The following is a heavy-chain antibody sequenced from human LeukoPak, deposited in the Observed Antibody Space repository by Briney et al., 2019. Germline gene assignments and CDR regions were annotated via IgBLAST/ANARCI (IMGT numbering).Heavy chain of an antibody. CDR3: AREGSSSFDY. Sequence: SQTLSLTCALSGDSVSSNSAAWNWIRQSPSGGLEWLGRTYYRSKWYYDYAVSVTSRITINSDTSKNQFSLHLNSVTPEDTAVYYCAREGSSSFDYWGQGTLVTVSS. CDR1: GDSVSSNSAA. V-gene: IGHV6-1*01. CDR2: TYYRSKWYY. J-gene: IGHJ4*02. D-gene: IGHD3-10*01.